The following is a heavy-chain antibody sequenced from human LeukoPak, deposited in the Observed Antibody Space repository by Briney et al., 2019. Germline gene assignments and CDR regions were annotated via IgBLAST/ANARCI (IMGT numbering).Heavy chain of an antibody. CDR2: IYPGDSDT. CDR1: GYSFTSYW. D-gene: IGHD3-22*01. CDR3: ASSNVYYDSSGFFDY. Sequence: GESLKISCKGSGYSFTSYWIGWVRQMPGKGLEWMGIIYPGDSDTRYSPSFQGQATISADKSISTAYLQWSSLKASDTAMYYCASSNVYYDSSGFFDYWGQGTLVTVSS. V-gene: IGHV5-51*01. J-gene: IGHJ4*02.